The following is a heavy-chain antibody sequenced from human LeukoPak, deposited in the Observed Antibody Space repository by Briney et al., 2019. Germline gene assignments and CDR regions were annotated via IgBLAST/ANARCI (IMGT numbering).Heavy chain of an antibody. V-gene: IGHV3-23*01. CDR2: ISGSGGST. CDR1: GFTFSSYA. J-gene: IGHJ4*02. CDR3: AKDGPTIFGVVIIGLEGPDY. D-gene: IGHD3-3*01. Sequence: QPGGSLRLSCAASGFTFSSYAMSWVRQAPGKGLEWVSAISGSGGSTYYADSVKGRFTISRDNSKNTLYLQMNSLRAEDTAVYYCAKDGPTIFGVVIIGLEGPDYWGQGTLVTVSS.